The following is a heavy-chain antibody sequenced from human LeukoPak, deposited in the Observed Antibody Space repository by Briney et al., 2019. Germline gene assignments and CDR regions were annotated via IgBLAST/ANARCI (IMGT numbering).Heavy chain of an antibody. D-gene: IGHD6-19*01. CDR2: ISGGGGST. V-gene: IGHV3-23*01. Sequence: GGSLRLSCAASGFTFSSYAMSWVRQAPGKGLEWVSGISGGGGSTYNADSVKGRFTISRDNSKNTLYLQMNSLRAEDTAVYYCAKAVSGWFDFDYWGQGTLVTVSS. J-gene: IGHJ4*02. CDR1: GFTFSSYA. CDR3: AKAVSGWFDFDY.